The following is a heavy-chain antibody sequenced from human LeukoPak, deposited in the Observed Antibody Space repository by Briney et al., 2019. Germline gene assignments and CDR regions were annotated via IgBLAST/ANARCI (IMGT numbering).Heavy chain of an antibody. J-gene: IGHJ5*01. D-gene: IGHD6-13*01. Sequence: SETLSLTCNVSGGSISGIRRYWGWVRQPPGGGLEWIASIRYTGSTYYNPSLQSRISISVDNSQNQFSPKLESVTAADTSVYYCTRQLSWASDTGDSWGQGTRVTVSS. CDR2: IRYTGST. CDR3: TRQLSWASDTGDS. V-gene: IGHV4-39*01. CDR1: GGSISGIRRY.